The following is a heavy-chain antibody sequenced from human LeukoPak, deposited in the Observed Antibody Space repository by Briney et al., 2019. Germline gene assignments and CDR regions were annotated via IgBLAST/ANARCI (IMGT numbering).Heavy chain of an antibody. CDR3: TRGYPIFDY. Sequence: PGGSLRLSCAASGXTFSRYWMHWVRQAPGKGQVWVSRINTDGSSTSYADSVKGRFTISRDNAKNTLYLQMNSLRVEDTAVYYCTRGYPIFDYWGQGTLVTVSS. V-gene: IGHV3-74*01. D-gene: IGHD3-16*02. CDR2: INTDGSST. J-gene: IGHJ4*02. CDR1: GXTFSRYW.